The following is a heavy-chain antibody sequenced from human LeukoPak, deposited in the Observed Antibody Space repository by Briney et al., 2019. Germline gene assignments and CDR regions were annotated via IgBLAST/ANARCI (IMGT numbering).Heavy chain of an antibody. D-gene: IGHD4-17*01. Sequence: SGPTLVNPTQTLTLTCTFSGFSLSTSGMCVSWIRQPPGKALEWLARIDWDDDKYYSTSLKTRLTISKDTSKNQVVLTMTNMDPVDTATYYCARIKHWDYGDYQVDYWGQGTLVTVSS. CDR3: ARIKHWDYGDYQVDY. CDR1: GFSLSTSGMC. J-gene: IGHJ4*02. V-gene: IGHV2-70*11. CDR2: IDWDDDK.